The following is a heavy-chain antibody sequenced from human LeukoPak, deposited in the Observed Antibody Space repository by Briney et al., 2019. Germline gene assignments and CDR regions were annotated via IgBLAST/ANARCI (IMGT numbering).Heavy chain of an antibody. CDR2: IVVGSGNT. CDR1: GFTFTSSA. D-gene: IGHD2-2*02. J-gene: IGHJ6*03. V-gene: IGHV1-58*02. CDR3: AEGQVYCSSTSCYKGYYYYYMDV. Sequence: ASVKVSCKASGFTFTSSAMHWVRQARGQRLEWIGWIVVGSGNTNYAQKFQERVTITRDMSTSTAHMELSSLRSEDTAVYYCAEGQVYCSSTSCYKGYYYYYMDVWGKGTTVTVSS.